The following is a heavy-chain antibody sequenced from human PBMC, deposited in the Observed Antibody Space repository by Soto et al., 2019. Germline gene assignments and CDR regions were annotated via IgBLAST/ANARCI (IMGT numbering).Heavy chain of an antibody. CDR1: GFTFSSYG. CDR2: ISYDGSNK. Sequence: GGSLRLSCAASGFTFSSYGMHWVRQAPGKGLEWVAVISYDGSNKYYADSVKGRFTISGDNSKNTLYLQMNSLRAEDTAVYYCAKDRVAARFHNYFDYWGQGTLVTVSS. J-gene: IGHJ4*02. CDR3: AKDRVAARFHNYFDY. V-gene: IGHV3-30*18. D-gene: IGHD6-6*01.